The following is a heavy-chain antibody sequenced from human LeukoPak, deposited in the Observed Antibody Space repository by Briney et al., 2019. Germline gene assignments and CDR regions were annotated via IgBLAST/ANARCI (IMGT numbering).Heavy chain of an antibody. CDR1: GGSISSGGYY. V-gene: IGHV4-31*03. Sequence: SQTLSLTCTVSGGSISSGGYYWSWIRQHPGKGLEWIGYIYYSGSTYYNPSLKSRVTISVDTSKNQFSLKLSSVTAADTAVYYCARTGGGLSWRMDVWGEGTTVTVSS. CDR2: IYYSGST. J-gene: IGHJ6*03. D-gene: IGHD4-23*01. CDR3: ARTGGGLSWRMDV.